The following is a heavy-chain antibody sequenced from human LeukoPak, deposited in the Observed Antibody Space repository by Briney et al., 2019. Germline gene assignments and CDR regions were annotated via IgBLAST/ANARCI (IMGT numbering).Heavy chain of an antibody. CDR2: INHSGST. D-gene: IGHD2-2*01. CDR1: GESFNDHY. V-gene: IGHV4-34*01. J-gene: IGHJ3*02. Sequence: SETLSLTCAVYGESFNDHYWSWIRQPPGKGLEWIGDINHSGSTNDNPSLKSRVTISVDTSKNQFSLKLSSVTAADTAVYYCASRSAASEDDAFDIWGQGTMVTVSS. CDR3: ASRSAASEDDAFDI.